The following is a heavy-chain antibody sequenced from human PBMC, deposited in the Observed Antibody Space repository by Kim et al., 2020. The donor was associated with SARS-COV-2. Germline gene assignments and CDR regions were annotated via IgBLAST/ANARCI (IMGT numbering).Heavy chain of an antibody. CDR1: GYTLTELS. CDR2: FDPEDGET. CDR3: ATDPGSGYGSGSYTDV. J-gene: IGHJ6*02. Sequence: ASVKVSCKVSGYTLTELSMHWVRQAPGKGLEWMGGFDPEDGETIYAQKFQGRVTMTEDTSTDTAYMELSSLRSEDTAVYYCATDPGSGYGSGSYTDVWGQGTTVTVSS. D-gene: IGHD3-10*01. V-gene: IGHV1-24*01.